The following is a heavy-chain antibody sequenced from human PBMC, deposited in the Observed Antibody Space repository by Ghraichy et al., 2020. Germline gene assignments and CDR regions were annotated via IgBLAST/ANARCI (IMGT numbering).Heavy chain of an antibody. CDR2: IGWNSGSI. CDR1: GFTFDDYA. J-gene: IGHJ4*02. CDR3: AKGTDYDILTGYDY. V-gene: IGHV3-9*01. Sequence: GGSLRLSCAASGFTFDDYAMHWVRQAPGKGLEWVSGIGWNSGSIGYADSVKGRFTISRDNAKNSLFLQMNSLRTEDTALYYCAKGTDYDILTGYDYWGQETLVTVSS. D-gene: IGHD3-9*01.